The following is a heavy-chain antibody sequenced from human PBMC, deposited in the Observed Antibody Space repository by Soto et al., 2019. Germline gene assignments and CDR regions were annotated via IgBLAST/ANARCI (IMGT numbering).Heavy chain of an antibody. Sequence: GESLKISCKGSGYTFTNYWIGWVRQMPGKGLEWMGIIYPGDSETRYSPSFQGQVTMSADKSISTAYLQWSSLKASDSAIYYCARKYYYGAGTLDYWGQGTLVTVSS. D-gene: IGHD3-10*01. CDR1: GYTFTNYW. J-gene: IGHJ4*02. V-gene: IGHV5-51*01. CDR2: IYPGDSET. CDR3: ARKYYYGAGTLDY.